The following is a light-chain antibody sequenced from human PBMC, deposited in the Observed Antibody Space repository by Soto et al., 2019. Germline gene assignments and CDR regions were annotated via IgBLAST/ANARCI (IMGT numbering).Light chain of an antibody. V-gene: IGLV2-23*01. J-gene: IGLJ2*01. CDR3: CSYAGQRVV. Sequence: QSALTQPASVSGSPGQSITISCTGTSSDVGSYNVVSWYQQHPGKAPKLMIYEGNKRPSGVSNRFSGSKSGNTASLTISGLQAEDEADDYCCSYAGQRVVFGGGTKLTV. CDR2: EGN. CDR1: SSDVGSYNV.